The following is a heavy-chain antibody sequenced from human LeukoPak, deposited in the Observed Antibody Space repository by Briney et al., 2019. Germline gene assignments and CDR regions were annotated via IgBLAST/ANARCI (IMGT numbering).Heavy chain of an antibody. D-gene: IGHD2-8*02. CDR3: ANVMDSLGYCTGGVCYRAIDF. CDR1: GFTFSSYA. CDR2: ISGSGGNT. V-gene: IGHV3-23*01. J-gene: IGHJ4*02. Sequence: PGGSLRLSCAASGFTFSSYAMSWVRQAPGKGLEWVSAISGSGGNTYYADSVKGRFTIARDNSKNTLYLQMNSLRAEDTAVYYCANVMDSLGYCTGGVCYRAIDFWGQGTLVTVSS.